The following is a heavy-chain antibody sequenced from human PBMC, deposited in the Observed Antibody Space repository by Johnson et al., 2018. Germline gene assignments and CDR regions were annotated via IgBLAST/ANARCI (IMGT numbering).Heavy chain of an antibody. CDR2: IWYDGSNK. V-gene: IGHV3-33*01. Sequence: QVQLVQSGGGVVQPGRSLRLSCAASGFTFSSYGMHWVRQAPGKGLEWVAVIWYDGSNKYYADSVKGRFTISRDNSKNTLYLQMNSLRAEATAVYYCARRAYYYDSSGYYQTHDAFDIWGQGTMVTVSS. CDR1: GFTFSSYG. D-gene: IGHD3-22*01. J-gene: IGHJ3*02. CDR3: ARRAYYYDSSGYYQTHDAFDI.